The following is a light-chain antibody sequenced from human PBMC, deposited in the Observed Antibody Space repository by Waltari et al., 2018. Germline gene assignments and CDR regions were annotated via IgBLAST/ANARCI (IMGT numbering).Light chain of an antibody. V-gene: IGLV1-44*01. CDR2: SND. Sequence: QSVVTQSPSAPGAPGQRVTTACSGSNSNIGSSNVNWYRKVPGTAPRLPLYSNDQRPSGVPDRFSASKSGTSASLAISGLQSEDEADYYCATWDARLTAVVFGGGTKVTVL. CDR1: NSNIGSSN. J-gene: IGLJ2*01. CDR3: ATWDARLTAVV.